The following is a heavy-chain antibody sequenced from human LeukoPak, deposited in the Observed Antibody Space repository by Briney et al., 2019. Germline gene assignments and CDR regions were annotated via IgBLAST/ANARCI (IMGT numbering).Heavy chain of an antibody. D-gene: IGHD3-22*01. V-gene: IGHV3-15*01. CDR2: IKSKTDGGTT. J-gene: IGHJ4*02. CDR1: GFTFSSAW. Sequence: PGGSLRLSCAASGFTFSSAWMIWVRQAPGKGLEWAGRIKSKTDGGTTDYAAPVKGRFTISRDDSKNTLYLQMNSLKTEDTAVYYCTTFAFDYSSGYPFDYWGQGTLVTVSS. CDR3: TTFAFDYSSGYPFDY.